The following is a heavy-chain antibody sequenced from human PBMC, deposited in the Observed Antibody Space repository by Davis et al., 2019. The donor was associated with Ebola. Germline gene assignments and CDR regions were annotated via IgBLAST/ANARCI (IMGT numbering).Heavy chain of an antibody. CDR2: INPRVGST. CDR1: GYTFTSYY. CDR3: ARDSSGRNYDWFFEY. D-gene: IGHD3-9*01. V-gene: IGHV1-46*01. Sequence: ASVKVSCKASGYTFTSYYLHWVRQAPGQGLEWMGMINPRVGSTSYAQTFQGRVTMTRDTSTSTVYMELSSLISEDTAVYFCARDSSGRNYDWFFEYWGQGMLVTVSS. J-gene: IGHJ4*02.